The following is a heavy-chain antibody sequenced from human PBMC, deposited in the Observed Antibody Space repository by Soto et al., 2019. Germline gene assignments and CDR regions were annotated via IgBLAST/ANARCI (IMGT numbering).Heavy chain of an antibody. D-gene: IGHD6-13*01. Sequence: EVQLVESGGGLVQPGGSLRLSCAASGFTFSSYWMHWVRQAPGKGLVWVSRMNSDGSSTSYADSVKGRFTISRDNAKNPLYLQMNSLRAEDTAVYYCAREDVQPPPYRMAVWGQGTTVTVSS. J-gene: IGHJ6*02. CDR2: MNSDGSST. CDR3: AREDVQPPPYRMAV. CDR1: GFTFSSYW. V-gene: IGHV3-74*01.